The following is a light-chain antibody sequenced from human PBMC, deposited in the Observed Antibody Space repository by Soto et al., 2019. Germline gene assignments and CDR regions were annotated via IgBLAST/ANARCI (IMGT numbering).Light chain of an antibody. Sequence: EIVLTQSPATLSLSPGERATLSCRASQSVSSYLVRYQQKPGQAPRLLIYDASNRATGIPARFSGSGSGTDFTLTISSLEPEDFAVYYCQQRSNWPPRFTFGPGTKVDIK. CDR2: DAS. CDR1: QSVSSY. CDR3: QQRSNWPPRFT. V-gene: IGKV3-11*01. J-gene: IGKJ3*01.